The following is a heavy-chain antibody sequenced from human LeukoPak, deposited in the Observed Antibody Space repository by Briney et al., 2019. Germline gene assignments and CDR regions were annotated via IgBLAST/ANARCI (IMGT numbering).Heavy chain of an antibody. CDR2: IKQDGSEK. CDR3: GRAQYYYDSSGYYETGYFDY. Sequence: GGSLRLSCAASGFTFSSYWMSWVRQAPGKGLEWVANIKQDGSEKYYVDSVKGRFTISRDNAKNSLYLQMNSLRAEDTAVYYCGRAQYYYDSSGYYETGYFDYWGQGTLVTVSS. J-gene: IGHJ4*02. D-gene: IGHD3-22*01. CDR1: GFTFSSYW. V-gene: IGHV3-7*01.